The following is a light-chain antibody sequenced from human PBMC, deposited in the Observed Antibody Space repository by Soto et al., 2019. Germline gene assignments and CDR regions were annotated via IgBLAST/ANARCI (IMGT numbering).Light chain of an antibody. Sequence: DIQMTQSPSTLSASVGDRVTITCRASHSISSWLAWYQQKPGKAPKLLIYDASSLESGVPSRFSGSGSGTDFTLTISSLQPEDFATYYCQQLNSYPITFGQGTRLEIK. V-gene: IGKV1-5*01. CDR1: HSISSW. CDR2: DAS. J-gene: IGKJ5*01. CDR3: QQLNSYPIT.